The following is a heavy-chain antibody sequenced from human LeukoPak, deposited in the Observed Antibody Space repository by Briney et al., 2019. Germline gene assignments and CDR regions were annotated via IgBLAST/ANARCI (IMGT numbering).Heavy chain of an antibody. D-gene: IGHD3-22*01. J-gene: IGHJ4*02. CDR2: ISGSGGST. V-gene: IGHV3-23*01. Sequence: GGSLRLSCAASGFTFSSYGMSWVRQAPGKGLEWVSAISGSGGSTYYADSVKGRFTISRDNSKNTLYLQMNSLRAEDTAVYYCAKYGGSSGYYYFDYWGQGTLVTVSS. CDR1: GFTFSSYG. CDR3: AKYGGSSGYYYFDY.